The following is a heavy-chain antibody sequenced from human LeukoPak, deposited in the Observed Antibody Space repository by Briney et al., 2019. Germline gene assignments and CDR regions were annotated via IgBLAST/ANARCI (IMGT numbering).Heavy chain of an antibody. D-gene: IGHD4-17*01. CDR3: TTERGDYGDYSDY. V-gene: IGHV3-15*01. CDR2: IKSKTDGGTT. CDR1: GITFSNAW. J-gene: IGHJ4*02. Sequence: GGSLRLSCAASGITFSNAWMSWVRQAPGKGLEWVGRIKSKTDGGTTDYAAPVKGRFTISRDDSKNTLYLQMNSLKTEDTAVYYCTTERGDYGDYSDYWGQGTLVTVSS.